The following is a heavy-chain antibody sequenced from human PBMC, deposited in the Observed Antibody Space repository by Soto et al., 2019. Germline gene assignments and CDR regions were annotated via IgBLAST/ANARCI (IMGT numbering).Heavy chain of an antibody. Sequence: EVQLLESGGDLVQPGGSLRLSCAASGFTFSSYAMSWVRQAPGKGLEWVAAIRASGARAYYADSVEGRFTFPRDNSKNTLYLQMDSMRAEDTAVYYCAKQGVVVTAIDYWGQGTLVTVSS. V-gene: IGHV3-23*01. J-gene: IGHJ4*02. CDR3: AKQGVVVTAIDY. CDR2: IRASGARA. CDR1: GFTFSSYA. D-gene: IGHD2-21*02.